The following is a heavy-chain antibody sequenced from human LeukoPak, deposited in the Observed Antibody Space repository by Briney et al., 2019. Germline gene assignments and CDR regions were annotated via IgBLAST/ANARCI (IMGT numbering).Heavy chain of an antibody. CDR2: VYYSGNT. CDR1: GGPISSGDYY. J-gene: IGHJ5*01. CDR3: ARGGLRFGFDS. D-gene: IGHD3-3*01. V-gene: IGHV4-30-4*08. Sequence: PSETLSLTCTVSGGPISSGDYYWSWIRQPPGKGLEWTGYVYYSGNTYYNPSLKSRVTISINTYKNQSSQKLSSVTAADTAVYYCARGGLRFGFDSWGQGTLVTVPS.